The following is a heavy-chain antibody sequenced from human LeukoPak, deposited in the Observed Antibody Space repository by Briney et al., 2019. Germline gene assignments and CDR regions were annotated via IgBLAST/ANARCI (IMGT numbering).Heavy chain of an antibody. CDR1: GYTFTNYG. CDR2: ISAYNGNT. D-gene: IGHD3-10*01. V-gene: IGHV1-18*01. J-gene: IGHJ5*02. CDR3: ARIVTMVRGVPDL. Sequence: ASVKVSCKASGYTFTNYGITWARQAPGQGLEWMGWISAYNGNTNYAQKLQDRLTMTTDPSTSTAYMELRSLTSDDTAVYYCARIVTMVRGVPDLWGQGTLVTVSS.